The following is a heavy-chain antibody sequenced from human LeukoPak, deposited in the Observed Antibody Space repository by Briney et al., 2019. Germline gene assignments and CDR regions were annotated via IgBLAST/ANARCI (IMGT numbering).Heavy chain of an antibody. CDR2: IFYTGST. CDR1: GDSISSSSYY. V-gene: IGHV4-39*07. Sequence: SETLSLTCTVSGDSISSSSYYWGWIRQPPGKGLEWIGNIFYTGSTYYNPSLKSRVTISVDTSKNQFSLKLSSVTAADTAVYYCARQVVVVAASWFDPWGQGTLVTVSS. J-gene: IGHJ5*02. CDR3: ARQVVVVAASWFDP. D-gene: IGHD2-15*01.